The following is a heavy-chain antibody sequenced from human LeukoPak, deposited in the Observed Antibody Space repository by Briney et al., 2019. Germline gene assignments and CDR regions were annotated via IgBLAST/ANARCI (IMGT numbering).Heavy chain of an antibody. CDR1: GGSFSGYY. CDR2: INHSGST. Sequence: SETLSLTCAVYGGSFSGYYWSWIRQPPGKGLEWIGEINHSGSTNYNPSLKSRVTISVDTSKNQFSLKLSSVTAADTAVYYCARSSFGYSYDYWGQGTLVTASS. J-gene: IGHJ4*02. CDR3: ARSSFGYSYDY. V-gene: IGHV4-34*01. D-gene: IGHD5-18*01.